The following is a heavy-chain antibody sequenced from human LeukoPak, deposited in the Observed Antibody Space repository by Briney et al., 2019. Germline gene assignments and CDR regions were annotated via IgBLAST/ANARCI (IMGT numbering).Heavy chain of an antibody. V-gene: IGHV3-30-3*01. Sequence: GGSLRLSCAASGFTFSSYAMHWVRQAPGKGLERVAVISYDGSNKYYADSVKGRFTISRDNSKNTLYLQMNSLRAEDTAVYYCARDTPNDSSGYFDYWGQGTLVTVSS. CDR1: GFTFSSYA. J-gene: IGHJ4*02. CDR3: ARDTPNDSSGYFDY. D-gene: IGHD3-22*01. CDR2: ISYDGSNK.